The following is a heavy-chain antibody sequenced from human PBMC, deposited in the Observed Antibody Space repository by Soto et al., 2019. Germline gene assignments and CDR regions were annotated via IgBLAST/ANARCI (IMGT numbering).Heavy chain of an antibody. CDR1: GYTFTSYD. CDR2: MNPNSGNT. V-gene: IGHV1-8*01. CDR3: ATRRTYYYSSGMDV. J-gene: IGHJ6*02. Sequence: ASVKVSCKASGYTFTSYDINWVRQATGQGLEWMGWMNPNSGNTGYAQKFQGRVTMTRKPSISTAYMELSSLRSEDTAVYYCATRRTYYYSSGMDVWRQGTTVTVSS.